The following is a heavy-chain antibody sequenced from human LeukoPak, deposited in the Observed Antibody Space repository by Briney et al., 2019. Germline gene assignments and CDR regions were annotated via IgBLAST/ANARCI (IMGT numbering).Heavy chain of an antibody. J-gene: IGHJ4*02. CDR1: GGSISSGGYS. CDR3: AREGGDGYIGY. V-gene: IGHV4-30-2*01. CDR2: IYHSGST. D-gene: IGHD5-24*01. Sequence: PSQTLSLTCAVSGGSISSGGYSWSWIRQPPGKGLEWIGYIYHSGSTYYNPSLKSRVTISVDRSKNQFSLKLSSVTAADTAVYYCAREGGDGYIGYWGQGTLVTVSS.